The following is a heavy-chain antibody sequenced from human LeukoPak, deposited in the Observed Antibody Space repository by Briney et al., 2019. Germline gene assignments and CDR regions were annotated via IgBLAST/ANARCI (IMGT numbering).Heavy chain of an antibody. CDR2: INHSGST. D-gene: IGHD1-1*01. CDR1: GGSFSGYY. CDR3: ARGKTGTTDFDY. J-gene: IGHJ4*02. V-gene: IGHV4-34*01. Sequence: RPSETLSLTCAVYGGSFSGYYWSCIRQPPGKGLEWIGEINHSGSTNYNPSLKSRVTISVDTSKNQFSLKLSSVTAADTAVYYCARGKTGTTDFDYWGQGTLVTVSS.